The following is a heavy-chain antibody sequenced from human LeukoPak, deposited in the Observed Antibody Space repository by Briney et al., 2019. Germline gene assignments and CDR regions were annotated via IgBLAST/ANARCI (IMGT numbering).Heavy chain of an antibody. CDR3: ARELGYCSSTSCYTGAG. CDR1: GYTFTSYD. V-gene: IGHV1-8*01. Sequence: GASVKVSCKASGYTFTSYDINWVRQATGQGLEWMGWMNPNSGNTGYAQKFQGRVTMTRNTSISTAYMELSSLRSEDTAVYYCARELGYCSSTSCYTGAGWGQGTLVTASS. CDR2: MNPNSGNT. D-gene: IGHD2-2*02. J-gene: IGHJ4*02.